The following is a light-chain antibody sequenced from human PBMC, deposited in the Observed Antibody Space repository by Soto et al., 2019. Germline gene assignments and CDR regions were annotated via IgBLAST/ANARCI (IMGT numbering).Light chain of an antibody. CDR2: GAS. V-gene: IGKV3-15*01. J-gene: IGKJ5*01. Sequence: EIVLTQSPGTLSLSPGERATLSCMASQSLSSNYLAWYQQKPGQAPRLLIYGASTRATDIPARFSGSGSGTEFIFTISSLQSEDFAVYYCQQYNNWPPITFGQGTRLEI. CDR3: QQYNNWPPIT. CDR1: QSLSSN.